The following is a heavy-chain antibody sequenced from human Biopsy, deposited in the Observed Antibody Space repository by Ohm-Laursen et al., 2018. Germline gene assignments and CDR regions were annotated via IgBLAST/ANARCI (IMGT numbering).Heavy chain of an antibody. V-gene: IGHV4-34*01. CDR3: VRGVDYYDPYHYYALDV. D-gene: IGHD3-22*01. Sequence: GTLSLTCAVYGESFNGYYWSWIRKTPGKGLEWIGEINHRGRTNYNPSLKSRVNISVDTSKNKFSLKVRSVTAADTAVYYCVRGVDYYDPYHYYALDVWGQGTTVTVSS. CDR2: INHRGRT. CDR1: GESFNGYY. J-gene: IGHJ6*02.